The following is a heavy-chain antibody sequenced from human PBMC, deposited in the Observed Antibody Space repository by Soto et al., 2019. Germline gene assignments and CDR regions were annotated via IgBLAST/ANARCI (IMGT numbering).Heavy chain of an antibody. CDR1: GDSMTSSSYY. J-gene: IGHJ5*02. Sequence: SETLSLTCTVSGDSMTSSSYYWGWIRQPPGKGLEWIGSIYYSERTSYNSGSTYHSPSLKSRVTISGDTSKSQFSLKLSSVTAADTAVYYCARHTRNQFDPWGQGTLVTVSS. CDR3: ARHTRNQFDP. CDR2: IYYSERTSYNSGST. V-gene: IGHV4-39*01.